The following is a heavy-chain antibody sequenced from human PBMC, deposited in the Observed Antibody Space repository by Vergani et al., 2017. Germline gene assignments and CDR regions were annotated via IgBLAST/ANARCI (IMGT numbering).Heavy chain of an antibody. J-gene: IGHJ5*02. CDR2: MNPNSGNT. CDR3: ARGVVPAAIGWFDP. D-gene: IGHD2-2*02. CDR1: GYTFTSYD. Sequence: QVQLVQSGAEVKKPGASVKVSCKASGYTFTSYDINWVRQATGQGLEWMGWMNPNSGNTGYAQKLQGRVTMTTDTSTSTAYMELRSLRSDDTAVYYCARGVVPAAIGWFDPWGQGTLVTVSS. V-gene: IGHV1-8*02.